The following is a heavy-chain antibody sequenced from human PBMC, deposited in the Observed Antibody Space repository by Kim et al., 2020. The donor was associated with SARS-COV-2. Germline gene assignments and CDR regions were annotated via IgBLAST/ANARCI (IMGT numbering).Heavy chain of an antibody. CDR3: AADLGAAARFDY. D-gene: IGHD6-13*01. Sequence: SVKVSCKASGFTFTSSAVQWVRQARGQRLEWIGWIVVGSGNTNYAQKFQERVTITRDMSTSTAYMELSSLRSEDTAVYYCAADLGAAARFDYWGQGTLVTVSS. CDR2: IVVGSGNT. CDR1: GFTFTSSA. V-gene: IGHV1-58*01. J-gene: IGHJ4*02.